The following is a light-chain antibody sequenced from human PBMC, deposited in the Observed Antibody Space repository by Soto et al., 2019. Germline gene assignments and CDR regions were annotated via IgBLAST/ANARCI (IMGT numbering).Light chain of an antibody. J-gene: IGLJ2*01. V-gene: IGLV2-8*01. CDR2: DVT. CDR3: SSHAGARHLP. CDR1: TSDY. Sequence: QSALTQPPSASGSPGQSVTISCTGTTSDYVSWYQQYPGKAPKLMIYDVTKRPSGVPDRFSGSKSGTTASLTVSGLQAEDEAEYFCSSHAGARHLPFGGGTKLTVL.